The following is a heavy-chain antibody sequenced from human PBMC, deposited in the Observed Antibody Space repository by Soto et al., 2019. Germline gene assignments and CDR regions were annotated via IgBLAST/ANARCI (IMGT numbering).Heavy chain of an antibody. CDR1: GFTFSSYC. V-gene: IGHV3-33*01. J-gene: IGHJ1*01. CDR2: IWYDGSNK. CDR3: ARVRDYGDYGYFQH. D-gene: IGHD4-17*01. Sequence: GGSLILSCAASGFTFSSYCMHWVRQAPGKGLEWVAVIWYDGSNKYYADSVKGRFTISRDNSKNTLYLQMNSLRAEDTAVYYCARVRDYGDYGYFQHWGQGTLVTVSS.